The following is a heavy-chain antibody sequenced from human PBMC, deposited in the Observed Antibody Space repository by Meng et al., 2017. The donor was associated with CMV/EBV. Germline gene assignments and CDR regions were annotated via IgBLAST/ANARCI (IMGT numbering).Heavy chain of an antibody. CDR3: ARVSDFWTEGGLDY. V-gene: IGHV3-30*02. CDR2: IRYDGSNK. J-gene: IGHJ4*02. Sequence: GGSLRLSCAASGFTFSSYGMHWVRQAPGKGLEWVAFIRYDGSNKYYADSVKGRFTISRDNSKNSLYLQMNSLRAEDTAVYYCARVSDFWTEGGLDYWGQGTLVTVSS. D-gene: IGHD3-3*01. CDR1: GFTFSSYG.